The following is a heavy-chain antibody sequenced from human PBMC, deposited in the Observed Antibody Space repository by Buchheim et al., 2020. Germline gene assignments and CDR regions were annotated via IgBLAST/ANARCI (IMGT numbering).Heavy chain of an antibody. CDR3: TTDSRSQYYYDSSGTRLYYYYGMDV. D-gene: IGHD3-22*01. CDR1: GFTFSNAW. CDR2: IKSKTDGGTT. V-gene: IGHV3-15*07. J-gene: IGHJ6*02. Sequence: EVQLVESGGGLVKPGGSLRLSCAASGFTFSNAWMNWVRQAPGKGLEWVGRIKSKTDGGTTDYAAPVKGRFTISRDDSKNTLYLQMNSLKTEDTAVYYCTTDSRSQYYYDSSGTRLYYYYGMDVWGQGTT.